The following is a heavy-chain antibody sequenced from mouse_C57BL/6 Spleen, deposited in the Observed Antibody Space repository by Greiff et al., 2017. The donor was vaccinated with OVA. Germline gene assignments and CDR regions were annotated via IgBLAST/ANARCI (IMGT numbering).Heavy chain of an antibody. V-gene: IGHV10-1*01. J-gene: IGHJ2*01. CDR3: VRQGSGYGNYFDY. D-gene: IGHD2-10*02. CDR1: GFSFNTYA. Sequence: EVQGVESGGGLVQPKGSLKLSCAASGFSFNTYAMNWVRQAPGKGLEWVARIRSKSNNYATYYADSVKDRFTISRDDSESMLYLQMNNLKTEDTAMYYCVRQGSGYGNYFDYWGQGTTLTVSS. CDR2: IRSKSNNYAT.